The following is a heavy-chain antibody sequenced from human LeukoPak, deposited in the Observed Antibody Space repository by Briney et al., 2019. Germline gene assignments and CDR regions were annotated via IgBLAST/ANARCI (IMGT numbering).Heavy chain of an antibody. CDR1: GFTFSSYA. CDR3: ARVVRASSWSNGALDI. V-gene: IGHV3-30-3*01. J-gene: IGHJ3*02. Sequence: PGRSLRLSCAASGFTFSSYAMHWVRQAPGKGLEWVAVISYDGSNKYYADSVKGRFTISRDNAKNSLYLQMNSLRAEDTAVYYCARVVRASSWSNGALDIWGQGTMVTVSS. D-gene: IGHD6-13*01. CDR2: ISYDGSNK.